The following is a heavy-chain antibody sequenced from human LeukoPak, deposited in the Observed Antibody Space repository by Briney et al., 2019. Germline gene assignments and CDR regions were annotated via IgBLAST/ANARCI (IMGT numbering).Heavy chain of an antibody. CDR3: ASLGYSSSSGPPPYYFEY. V-gene: IGHV1-2*02. CDR2: INPNSGGT. D-gene: IGHD6-6*01. CDR1: GYTFTGYY. J-gene: IGHJ4*02. Sequence: ASVKVSCKASGYTFTGYYMHWVRQAPGQGLEWMGWINPNSGGTNYAQKFQGRVTMTRDTSISTAYMELSRLRSDDTAVYYCASLGYSSSSGPPPYYFEYWGQGTLVTVSS.